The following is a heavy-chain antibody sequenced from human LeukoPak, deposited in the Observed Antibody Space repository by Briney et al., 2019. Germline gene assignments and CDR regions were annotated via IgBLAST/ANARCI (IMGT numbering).Heavy chain of an antibody. Sequence: SETLSLTCTVSDVSISSGSYYWSWIRQPAGKGLEWIGRTYTSGSTNYNPSLKSRVTISVDTSKNQFSLKLSSVTAADTAVYYCALEGDYWGQGTLVTVSS. V-gene: IGHV4-61*02. CDR3: ALEGDY. CDR2: TYTSGST. J-gene: IGHJ4*02. CDR1: DVSISSGSYY.